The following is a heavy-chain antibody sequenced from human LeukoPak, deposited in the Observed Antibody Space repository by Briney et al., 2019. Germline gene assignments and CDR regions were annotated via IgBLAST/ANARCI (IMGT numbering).Heavy chain of an antibody. CDR1: GYTFTSYG. J-gene: IGHJ4*02. V-gene: IGHV1-18*01. CDR2: ISAYNGNT. CDR3: ARAPVNRGYSGYDPLYFDY. Sequence: ASVKVSCKASGYTFTSYGISWVRQAPGQGLEWMGWISAYNGNTNYAQKLQGRVTMTTDTSTSTAYMELRSLRSDDTAVYYCARAPVNRGYSGYDPLYFDYWGQGTLVTVSS. D-gene: IGHD5-12*01.